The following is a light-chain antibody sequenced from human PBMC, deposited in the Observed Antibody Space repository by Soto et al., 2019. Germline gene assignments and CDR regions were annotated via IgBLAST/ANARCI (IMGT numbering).Light chain of an antibody. CDR2: AAS. V-gene: IGKV3-20*01. Sequence: ELVLTQSPGTLSLSPGESASLSCRASQSVTRSHLAWYQQKPGQAPRLLIYAASTRATGVPDRFSGGGSGTDFTLAISRLEPGDFAMFYCQDFGSLPYTFGQGTKLDI. J-gene: IGKJ2*01. CDR3: QDFGSLPYT. CDR1: QSVTRSH.